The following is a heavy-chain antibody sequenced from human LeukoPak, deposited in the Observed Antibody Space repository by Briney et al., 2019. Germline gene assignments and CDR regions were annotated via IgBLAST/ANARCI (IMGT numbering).Heavy chain of an antibody. CDR3: ARLGLPPRSWSAELPNAFDI. D-gene: IGHD3-3*01. J-gene: IGHJ3*02. Sequence: GGSLRLSCAASGFTFSSYWMSWVRQAPGKGLEWVANIKQDGSEKYYVDSVKGRFTISRDNAKNSLYLQMNSLRAEDTAVYYCARLGLPPRSWSAELPNAFDIWGQGTMVTVSS. CDR2: IKQDGSEK. V-gene: IGHV3-7*01. CDR1: GFTFSSYW.